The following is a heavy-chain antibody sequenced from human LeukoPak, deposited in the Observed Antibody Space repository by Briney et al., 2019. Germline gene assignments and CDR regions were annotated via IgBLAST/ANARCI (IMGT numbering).Heavy chain of an antibody. CDR2: IYYSGST. V-gene: IGHV4-59*01. J-gene: IGHJ4*02. D-gene: IGHD5-18*01. CDR1: GFTFDDYA. CDR3: ARVRGYSYAPGIYFDY. Sequence: GSLRLSCAASGFTFDDYAMHWIRQPPGKGLEWIGYIYYSGSTNYNPSLKSRVTISVDTSKNQFSLKLSSVTAADTAVYYCARVRGYSYAPGIYFDYWGQGTLVTVSS.